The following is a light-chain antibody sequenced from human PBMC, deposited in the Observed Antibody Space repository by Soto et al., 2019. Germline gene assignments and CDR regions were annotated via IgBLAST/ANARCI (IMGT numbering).Light chain of an antibody. CDR2: GNS. CDR1: STDVGDSNH. V-gene: IGLV2-14*03. CDR3: QSYDSSLSGLYV. Sequence: QSALTQPASVSGSPGQSITISCTGTSTDVGDSNHVSWYQHHPGKAPKLLIYGNSNRPSGVPDRFSGSKSGTSASLAITGLQAEDKADYYCQSYDSSLSGLYVFGTGTQLTVL. J-gene: IGLJ1*01.